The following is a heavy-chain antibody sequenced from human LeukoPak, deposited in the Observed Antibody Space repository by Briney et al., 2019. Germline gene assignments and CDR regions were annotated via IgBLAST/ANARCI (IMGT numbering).Heavy chain of an antibody. CDR1: GFTFSDYY. V-gene: IGHV3-11*04. Sequence: GGSLRLSCAASGFTFSDYYMSWIRQAPGKGLEWVSYISSSGSTIYYADSVKGRFTISRDNAKNSLYLQMNSLRAEDTVVYYCYWNPNYYYYMDVWGKGTTVTVSS. CDR2: ISSSGSTI. CDR3: YWNPNYYYYMDV. D-gene: IGHD1-1*01. J-gene: IGHJ6*03.